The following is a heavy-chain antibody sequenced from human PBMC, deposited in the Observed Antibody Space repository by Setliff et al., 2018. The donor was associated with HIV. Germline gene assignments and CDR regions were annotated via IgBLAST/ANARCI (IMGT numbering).Heavy chain of an antibody. Sequence: SETLSLTCAVSGYSISSGYYGGWIRQTPGKGLEWIGSMYHGASTYYNPSLKSRVTISVDTSKNQFSLKLTSMTAADTTVYYCAIGYGYGQGYFDHWGQGIRVTVSS. CDR3: AIGYGYGQGYFDH. D-gene: IGHD2-2*03. V-gene: IGHV4-38-2*01. CDR2: MYHGAST. J-gene: IGHJ4*02. CDR1: GYSISSGYY.